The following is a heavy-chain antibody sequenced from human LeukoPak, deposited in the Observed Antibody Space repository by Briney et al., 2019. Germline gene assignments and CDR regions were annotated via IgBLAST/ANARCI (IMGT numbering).Heavy chain of an antibody. D-gene: IGHD5-18*01. CDR1: GGTSSSYV. V-gene: IGHV1-69*04. Sequence: GSSVKVSCKASGGTSSSYVISWVRQAPGQGLEWMGRSIPILNLANYAQKFQGRVTITADISTSTAYMELSSLKSEDTAVYYCSRNWDDTAMTYWGQGTLVTVSS. CDR3: SRNWDDTAMTY. CDR2: SIPILNLA. J-gene: IGHJ4*02.